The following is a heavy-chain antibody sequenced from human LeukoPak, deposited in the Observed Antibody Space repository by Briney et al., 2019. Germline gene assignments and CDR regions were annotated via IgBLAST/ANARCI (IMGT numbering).Heavy chain of an antibody. V-gene: IGHV3-23*01. J-gene: IGHJ4*02. CDR1: GFTFSTYA. D-gene: IGHD3-10*01. CDR3: AKDRGFGEYFPFFY. Sequence: PGGSLRLSCAASGFTFSTYAMSWVRQTPEKGLEWVSAISGSGGSTYYADSVKGRFTISRDNFKNTLYLQMNSLRAEDTAVYYCAKDRGFGEYFPFFYWGQGTLVTVSS. CDR2: ISGSGGST.